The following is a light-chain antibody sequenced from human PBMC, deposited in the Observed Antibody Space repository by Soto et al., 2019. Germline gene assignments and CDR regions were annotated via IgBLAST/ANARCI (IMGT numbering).Light chain of an antibody. J-gene: IGLJ1*01. V-gene: IGLV1-44*01. CDR3: AAWDDSLDGFYV. CDR1: ISNIGSST. CDR2: SIN. Sequence: QSVLTQPPSASGTPGQRVTIACSGSISNIGSSTVNWYQQIPGTAPKLLIYSINQRPSGVPDRFSGSKSGTSASLDISGLQSEDEAEYDCAAWDDSLDGFYVFGTGTKVPVL.